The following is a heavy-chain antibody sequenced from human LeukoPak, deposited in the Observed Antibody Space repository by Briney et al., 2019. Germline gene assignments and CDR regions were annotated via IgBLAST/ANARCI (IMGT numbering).Heavy chain of an antibody. CDR2: ISGSGGST. CDR3: AKESFHYYDSSGYYYDS. J-gene: IGHJ4*02. D-gene: IGHD3-22*01. Sequence: GGSLRLSCAASGFTFSSYAMTWVRQAPGKGLEWVSTISGSGGSTYSADSVKGRFTISRDNSKNTLYLQINSLRAEDTAVYYCAKESFHYYDSSGYYYDSWGQGTLVTVSS. V-gene: IGHV3-23*01. CDR1: GFTFSSYA.